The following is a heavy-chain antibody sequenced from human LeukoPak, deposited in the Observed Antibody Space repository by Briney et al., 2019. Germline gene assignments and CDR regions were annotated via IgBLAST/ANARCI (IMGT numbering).Heavy chain of an antibody. V-gene: IGHV1-46*01. D-gene: IGHD1-14*01. CDR1: GYTFTSYY. J-gene: IGHJ6*03. Sequence: ASVKVSCKASGYTFTSYYIHWVRQAPGQGLDWMGIINPSTGSTSYAQKFQGRVTMTRDTPTNTVYMELSSLRSEDTAVYYCARDPGLTSSYYYMDVWGKGTTVTVPS. CDR3: ARDPGLTSSYYYMDV. CDR2: INPSTGST.